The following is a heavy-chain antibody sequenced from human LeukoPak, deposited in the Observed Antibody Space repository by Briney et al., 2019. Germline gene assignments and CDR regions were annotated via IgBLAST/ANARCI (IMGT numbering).Heavy chain of an antibody. Sequence: ASVKVSRKASGYTFTGYYMHWVRQAPGQGLEWMGWINPNSGGTNYAQKFQGRVTMTRDTSISTAYMELSRLRSDDTAVYYCASCPWYCSGGSCYHMNWFDPWGQGTLVTVSS. CDR3: ASCPWYCSGGSCYHMNWFDP. CDR2: INPNSGGT. V-gene: IGHV1-2*02. D-gene: IGHD2-15*01. J-gene: IGHJ5*02. CDR1: GYTFTGYY.